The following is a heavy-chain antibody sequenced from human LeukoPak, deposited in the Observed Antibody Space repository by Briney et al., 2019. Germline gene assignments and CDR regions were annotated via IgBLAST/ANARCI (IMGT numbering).Heavy chain of an antibody. CDR3: ARAPSEIGGYYPEYFRH. D-gene: IGHD3-22*01. Sequence: GGSLRLSCAAYGFIFSSYWMHWVRQAPGKGLVWVSRIKSDGSTRYADSVKGRFTISRDNAKNTVSLQMNSLRAEATGVYYCARAPSEIGGYYPEYFRHWGQGTLVTVSP. V-gene: IGHV3-74*01. CDR2: IKSDGST. CDR1: GFIFSSYW. J-gene: IGHJ1*01.